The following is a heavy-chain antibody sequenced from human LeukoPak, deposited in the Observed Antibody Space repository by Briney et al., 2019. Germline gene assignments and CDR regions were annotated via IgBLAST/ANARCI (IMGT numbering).Heavy chain of an antibody. J-gene: IGHJ4*02. CDR1: GFTFGSYA. V-gene: IGHV3-23*01. CDR3: AKGESMTTVTPLDY. Sequence: PGGSLRLSCVASGFTFGSYAMSWVRQAPGKGLEWVSGISGSGRSTYYVDSVKGRFTISGDNSKNTLYLQMNSLRAEDTAVYYCAKGESMTTVTPLDYWGQGTLVTVSS. CDR2: ISGSGRST. D-gene: IGHD4-17*01.